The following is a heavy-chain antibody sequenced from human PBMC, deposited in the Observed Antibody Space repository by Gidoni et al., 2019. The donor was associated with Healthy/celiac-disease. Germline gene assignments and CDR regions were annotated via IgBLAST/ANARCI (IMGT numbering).Heavy chain of an antibody. CDR2: IISSSSYI. CDR1: GFTFSSYS. CDR3: ARSGPRGGPFDY. Sequence: EVQLVESGGGLVKPGGSLRLSCAASGFTFSSYSMNWVRPAPGKGLEWVSSIISSSSYIYYADSVKGRFTISRDNAKNSLYLQMNSLRAEDTAVYYCARSGPRGGPFDYWGQGTLVTVSS. V-gene: IGHV3-21*01. D-gene: IGHD3-10*01. J-gene: IGHJ4*02.